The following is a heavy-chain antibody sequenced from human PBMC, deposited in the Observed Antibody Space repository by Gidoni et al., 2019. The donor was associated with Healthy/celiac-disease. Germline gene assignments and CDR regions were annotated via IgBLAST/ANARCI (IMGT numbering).Heavy chain of an antibody. V-gene: IGHV4-31*03. Sequence: QVQLQESGPGLVKPSQTLSLTCTVSGGSISSGGYYWSWIRQHPGKGLAWIGYIYYSGSTYYNPSLKSRVTISVDTSKNQFSLKLSSVTAADTAVYYCATGKDGRGSGSYYPLYYFDYWGQGTLVTVSS. CDR1: GGSISSGGYY. CDR3: ATGKDGRGSGSYYPLYYFDY. CDR2: IYYSGST. D-gene: IGHD3-10*01. J-gene: IGHJ4*02.